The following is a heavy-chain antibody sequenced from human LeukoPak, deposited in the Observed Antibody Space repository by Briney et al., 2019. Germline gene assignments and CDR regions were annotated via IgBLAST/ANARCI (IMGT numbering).Heavy chain of an antibody. CDR2: ISYDGSNK. Sequence: GGSLRLSCAASGFTFSNYWMNWVRQAPGKGLEWVAVISYDGSNKYYADSVKGRFTISRDNSKNTLYLQMNSLRAEDTAVYYCARGSITMIVVVTYYMDVWGKGTTVTVSS. V-gene: IGHV3-30*03. CDR3: ARGSITMIVVVTYYMDV. J-gene: IGHJ6*03. CDR1: GFTFSNYW. D-gene: IGHD3-22*01.